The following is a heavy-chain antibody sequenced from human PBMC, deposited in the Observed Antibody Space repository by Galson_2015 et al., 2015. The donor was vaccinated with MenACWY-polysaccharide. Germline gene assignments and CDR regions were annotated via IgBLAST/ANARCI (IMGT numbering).Heavy chain of an antibody. CDR2: INPNSGGT. D-gene: IGHD1-20*01. Sequence: SVKVSCKASGYTFTGYYMHWVRQAPGQGLEWMGWINPNSGGTNCAQKFQGRVTMTRDTSVSTAYTELRSLRSDDTAVYYCARVITGTTDYWGQGTLVTVSS. J-gene: IGHJ4*02. V-gene: IGHV1-2*02. CDR3: ARVITGTTDY. CDR1: GYTFTGYY.